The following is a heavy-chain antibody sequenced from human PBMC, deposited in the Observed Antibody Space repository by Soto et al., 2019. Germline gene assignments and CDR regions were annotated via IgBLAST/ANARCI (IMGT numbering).Heavy chain of an antibody. CDR1: GFTFSSFT. J-gene: IGHJ4*02. D-gene: IGHD3-22*01. V-gene: IGHV3-30-3*01. CDR3: ARGNYYDSGGYSQYYFDY. CDR2: ISHDGSNK. Sequence: QVQLVESGGGVVQPGRSLRISCAASGFTFSSFTMHWVRQAPGKGLEWVAVISHDGSNKYYTDSVKGRFTLSRDNSKNTLYVHMNSLRAEDTAVYYCARGNYYDSGGYSQYYFDYWGQGTLVTVSS.